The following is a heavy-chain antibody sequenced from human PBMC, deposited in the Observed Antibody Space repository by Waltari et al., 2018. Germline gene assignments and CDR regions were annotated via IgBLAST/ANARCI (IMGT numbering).Heavy chain of an antibody. J-gene: IGHJ4*02. CDR3: ARSPVTFGGVIAPYYFDY. V-gene: IGHV1-18*01. CDR1: GYTFTSYG. CDR2: ITAYNGNT. D-gene: IGHD3-16*02. Sequence: QVQLVQSGAEVKKPGASVKVSCKASGYTFTSYGISWVRQAPGQGLEGMGWITAYNGNTNDAQKLQGRVTMTTDTSTSTAYMELRSLRSDDTAVYYCARSPVTFGGVIAPYYFDYWGQGTLVTVSS.